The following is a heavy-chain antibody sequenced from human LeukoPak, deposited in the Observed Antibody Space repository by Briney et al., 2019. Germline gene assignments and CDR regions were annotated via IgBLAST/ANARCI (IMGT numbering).Heavy chain of an antibody. CDR3: ARPLWGRLHDYYGVDV. CDR1: GFIFSDYS. Sequence: GGSLRLSCAASGFIFSDYSMNWVRQAPGKGLEWVSHINGNSITRYYADSVKGRFTISRDNSKNTLYLQMNSLRTEDTALYYCARPLWGRLHDYYGVDVWGQGTTVIVSS. J-gene: IGHJ6*02. D-gene: IGHD5-18*01. CDR2: INGNSITR. V-gene: IGHV3-48*01.